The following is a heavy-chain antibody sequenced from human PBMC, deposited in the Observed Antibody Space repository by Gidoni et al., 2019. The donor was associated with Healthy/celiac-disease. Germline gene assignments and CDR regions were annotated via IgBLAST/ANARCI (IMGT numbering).Heavy chain of an antibody. CDR1: GFTFRRYG. J-gene: IGHJ6*02. CDR2: IWYDGRNT. V-gene: IGHV3-33*01. CDR3: ARDGDSITMVRGPKRRYYYGMDV. D-gene: IGHD3-10*01. Sequence: QVQLVESGGGVVQPGRSLRLSCAASGFTFRRYGMHWVRQAPGKGLAGVAVIWYDGRNTYYADSVKGRFTISRDNSKNTLYLQMNSLRAEDTAVYYCARDGDSITMVRGPKRRYYYGMDVWGQGTTVTVSS.